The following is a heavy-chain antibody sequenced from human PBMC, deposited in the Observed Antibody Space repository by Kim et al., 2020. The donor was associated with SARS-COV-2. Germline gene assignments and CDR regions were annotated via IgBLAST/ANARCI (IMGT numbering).Heavy chain of an antibody. J-gene: IGHJ5*02. V-gene: IGHV4-31*02. CDR2: T. Sequence: TYYNPSLRGRVTNSVDTSKNLFSLKLSSVTAADTAVYYCAREPDTAMDHTWGQGTLVTVSS. CDR3: AREPDTAMDHT. D-gene: IGHD5-18*01.